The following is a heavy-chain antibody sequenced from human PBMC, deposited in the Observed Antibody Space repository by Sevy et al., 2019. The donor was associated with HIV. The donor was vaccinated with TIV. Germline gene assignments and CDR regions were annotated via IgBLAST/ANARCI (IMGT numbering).Heavy chain of an antibody. CDR3: ARTPYYYDSSGSNKYYYYGMDV. V-gene: IGHV3-30*04. CDR1: GFTFSSYA. CDR2: ISYDGSNK. D-gene: IGHD3-22*01. J-gene: IGHJ6*02. Sequence: GGSLRLSCAASGFTFSSYAMHWVRQAPGKGLEWVAVISYDGSNKYYADSVKGRFTISRDNSKNTLYLQMNRLRAEDTTVYYCARTPYYYDSSGSNKYYYYGMDVWGQGTTVTVSS.